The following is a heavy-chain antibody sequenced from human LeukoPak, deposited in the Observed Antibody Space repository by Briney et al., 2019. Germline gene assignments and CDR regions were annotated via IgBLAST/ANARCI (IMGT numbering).Heavy chain of an antibody. V-gene: IGHV1-69-2*01. Sequence: GATVKISCKAFGYTFTDYYIHWVKEAPGKGLEWMGRVDPEDGETTYAEKFQGRVTITADTSTDTAYMELSSLRSEDTAVYYCARDRYSYGYPVDYWGQGTLVTVSS. CDR2: VDPEDGET. CDR3: ARDRYSYGYPVDY. J-gene: IGHJ4*02. CDR1: GYTFTDYY. D-gene: IGHD5-18*01.